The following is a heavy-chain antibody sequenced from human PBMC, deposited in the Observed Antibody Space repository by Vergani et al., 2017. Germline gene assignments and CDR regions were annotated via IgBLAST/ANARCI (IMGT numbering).Heavy chain of an antibody. CDR1: GGTFSSYA. D-gene: IGHD2-15*01. CDR3: ARSGYCSGGSCYSDNWFDP. Sequence: QVQLVQSGAELKKPGSSVKVSCKASGGTFSSYAISWVRQAPGQGLEWMGGIIPIVGTANYAQKFQGRVTITADDSTSTAYMELSSLRSEDTAVYYCARSGYCSGGSCYSDNWFDPWGQGTLVTVSS. J-gene: IGHJ5*02. V-gene: IGHV1-69*12. CDR2: IIPIVGTA.